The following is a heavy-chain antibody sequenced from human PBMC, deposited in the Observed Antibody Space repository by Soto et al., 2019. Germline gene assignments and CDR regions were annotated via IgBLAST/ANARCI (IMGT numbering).Heavy chain of an antibody. J-gene: IGHJ4*02. V-gene: IGHV3-23*01. Sequence: GGSLRLSCAASGFTFSSYGMSWVRQAPGGGLEWVSGISGSGGSTYYADSVKGRFTISRDNSKNTLYLQMYSLRAEDTAVYYCAKTGPGSSYGYYFDSWGQGTLVTVSS. D-gene: IGHD5-18*01. CDR3: AKTGPGSSYGYYFDS. CDR2: ISGSGGST. CDR1: GFTFSSYG.